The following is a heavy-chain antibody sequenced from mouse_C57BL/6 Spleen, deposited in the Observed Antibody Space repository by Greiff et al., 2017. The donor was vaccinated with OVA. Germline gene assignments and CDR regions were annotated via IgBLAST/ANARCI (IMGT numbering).Heavy chain of an antibody. D-gene: IGHD4-1*02. V-gene: IGHV1-50*01. Sequence: QVQLQQPGAELVKPGASVKLSCKASGYTFTSYWMQWVKQRPGQGLEWIGEIDPSDSYTNYNQKFKGKATLTVDTSSSTAYMQLSSLTSEDSAVYYWATPTGTRRDWYFDVWGTGTTVTVSS. CDR3: ATPTGTRRDWYFDV. J-gene: IGHJ1*03. CDR2: IDPSDSYT. CDR1: GYTFTSYW.